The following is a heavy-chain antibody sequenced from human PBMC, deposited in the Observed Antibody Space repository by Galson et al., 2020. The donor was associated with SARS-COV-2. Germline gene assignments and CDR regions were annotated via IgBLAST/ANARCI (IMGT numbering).Heavy chain of an antibody. V-gene: IGHV4-59*08. Sequence: ETSETLSLTCTVSGDSISSYYWSWIRQPPGKGLEWIGYIYYSGSTNYNPSLKSRVTISVDTSKNQFSLKLSSVTAADTAVYYCARHELRFVDRGYYYYGLDVWGQGTTVTVSS. CDR2: IYYSGST. J-gene: IGHJ6*02. D-gene: IGHD3-3*01. CDR3: ARHELRFVDRGYYYYGLDV. CDR1: GDSISSYY.